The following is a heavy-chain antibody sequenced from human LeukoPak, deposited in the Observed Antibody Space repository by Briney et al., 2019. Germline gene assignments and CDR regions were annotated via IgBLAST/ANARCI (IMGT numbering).Heavy chain of an antibody. Sequence: GGSLRLSCAASGFTFSSYSMNWVRQAPGKGLEWVSSISSSSSYIYYADSVKGRFIISRDNAKNSLYLQMNSLRAEDTAVYYCAREIADSYGYSFDYWGQGTLVTVSS. J-gene: IGHJ4*02. CDR2: ISSSSSYI. CDR3: AREIADSYGYSFDY. V-gene: IGHV3-21*01. CDR1: GFTFSSYS. D-gene: IGHD5-18*01.